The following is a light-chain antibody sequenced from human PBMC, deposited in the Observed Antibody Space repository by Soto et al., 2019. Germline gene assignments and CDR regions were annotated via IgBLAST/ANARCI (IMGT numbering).Light chain of an antibody. CDR2: GAS. V-gene: IGKV3-20*01. CDR3: HQYDSSPRT. CDR1: QSVNSY. J-gene: IGKJ1*01. Sequence: EIVLTQSPGTLSLSPGERATLSCRASQSVNSYLAWYQQKPGQAPRLLIYGASSRATGIPDRFSGSGSGADFTLTISRLEPEDFAVYYCHQYDSSPRTFGQGTKVEIK.